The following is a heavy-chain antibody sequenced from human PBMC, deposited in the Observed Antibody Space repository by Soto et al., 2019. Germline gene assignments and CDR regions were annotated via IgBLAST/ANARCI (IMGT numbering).Heavy chain of an antibody. D-gene: IGHD4-17*01. V-gene: IGHV1-69*06. CDR1: GGTFSSYA. CDR3: GRGPTGYGGNQKCYYYGMDV. J-gene: IGHJ6*02. Sequence: SVKVSCKASGGTFSSYAISWVRQAPGQGLEWVGGIIPIFGTAKYAQKFQGRVTMTADKSTSTAHMELSSLRSEEKAVYYCGRGPTGYGGNQKCYYYGMDVWGQGTTVTVFS. CDR2: IIPIFGTA.